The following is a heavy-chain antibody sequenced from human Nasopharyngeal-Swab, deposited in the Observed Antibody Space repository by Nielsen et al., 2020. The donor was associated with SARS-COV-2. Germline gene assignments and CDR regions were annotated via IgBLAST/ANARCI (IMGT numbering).Heavy chain of an antibody. J-gene: IGHJ6*02. D-gene: IGHD3-16*01. CDR1: GFSFSSYA. Sequence: GESLKISCAASGFSFSSYAMSWVRQAPGKGLELVSALSASGGSTYYADSVKGRFTISRDTSKDTLYLHMNSQRAEDSAVYYCAKDLWPPYGMDVWGQGTTVTVSS. CDR2: LSASGGST. CDR3: AKDLWPPYGMDV. V-gene: IGHV3-23*01.